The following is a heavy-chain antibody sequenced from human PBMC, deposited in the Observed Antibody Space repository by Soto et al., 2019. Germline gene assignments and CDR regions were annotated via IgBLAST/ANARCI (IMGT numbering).Heavy chain of an antibody. CDR2: INNDGSTT. CDR3: VRGVIASNFFDS. J-gene: IGHJ4*02. D-gene: IGHD2-15*01. Sequence: EVQLAESGGGLVQPGGSLRLSCAASGFTFNSYWMHWVRQVPGKGLVWVSRINNDGSTTNYADSVKGRFTISRDNARNTVYRQVSGMRADDAEVYYCVRGVIASNFFDSWGQGTLVTVSS. V-gene: IGHV3-74*01. CDR1: GFTFNSYW.